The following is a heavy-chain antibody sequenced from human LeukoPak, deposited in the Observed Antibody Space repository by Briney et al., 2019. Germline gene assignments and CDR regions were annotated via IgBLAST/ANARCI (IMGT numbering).Heavy chain of an antibody. D-gene: IGHD6-19*01. CDR3: ARDQSSETYYMDV. J-gene: IGHJ6*03. V-gene: IGHV3-21*01. CDR2: ISSSSSYI. CDR1: GFTFSSYA. Sequence: GGSLRLSCAASGFTFSSYAMSWVRQAPGKGLEWVSSISSSSSYIYYADSVKGRFTISRDNAKNSLYLQMNSLRAEDTAVYYCARDQSSETYYMDVWGKGTTVTVSS.